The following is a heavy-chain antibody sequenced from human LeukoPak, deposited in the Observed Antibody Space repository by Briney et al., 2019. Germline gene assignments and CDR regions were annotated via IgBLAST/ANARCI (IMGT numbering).Heavy chain of an antibody. CDR2: ISSSSSYI. CDR1: GFTFSSYS. V-gene: IGHV3-21*01. J-gene: IGHJ4*02. CDR3: ARDLLYSGSYYSPYYLDY. D-gene: IGHD1-26*01. Sequence: GGSLRLSCAASGFTFSSYSMNWVRQAPGKGLEWVSSISSSSSYIYYADSVKGRFTISRDNAKNSLYLQMNSLRAEDTAVYYCARDLLYSGSYYSPYYLDYWGQGTLVTVSS.